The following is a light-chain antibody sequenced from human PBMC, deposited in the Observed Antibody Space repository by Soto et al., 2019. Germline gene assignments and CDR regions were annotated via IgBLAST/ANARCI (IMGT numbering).Light chain of an antibody. J-gene: IGLJ2*01. CDR3: QSYDINLSGVV. Sequence: QSALTQPASVSGSPGQSITISCTGTSSDVGRYKYVSWYQQHPGKAPRLMIYDVSNRPSGVSNRFSGSKSGNTASLAITGLQAEDEADYYCQSYDINLSGVVFGGGTKLTVL. CDR2: DVS. V-gene: IGLV2-14*01. CDR1: SSDVGRYKY.